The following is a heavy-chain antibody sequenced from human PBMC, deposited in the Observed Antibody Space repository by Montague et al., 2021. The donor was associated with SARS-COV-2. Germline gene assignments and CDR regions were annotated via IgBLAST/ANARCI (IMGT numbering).Heavy chain of an antibody. J-gene: IGHJ6*02. CDR3: ARGRTVTTFYYYYGMDV. Sequence: SETLFLTCAVYGGSFSGYYWSWIRQPPGKGLEWIGEINHSGGTNYNPSLKGRVTISVDTSKNQFSLKLSSVTAADTAVYYCARGRTVTTFYYYYGMDVWGQGTTVTVSS. D-gene: IGHD4-17*01. CDR2: INHSGGT. CDR1: GGSFSGYY. V-gene: IGHV4-34*01.